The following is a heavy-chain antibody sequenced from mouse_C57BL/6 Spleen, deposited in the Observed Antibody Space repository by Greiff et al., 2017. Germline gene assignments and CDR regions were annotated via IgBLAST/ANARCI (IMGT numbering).Heavy chain of an antibody. V-gene: IGHV1-52*01. J-gene: IGHJ4*01. D-gene: IGHD1-1*01. CDR3: ARSLRSYAMDY. CDR1: GYTFTSYW. Sequence: QVQLQQPGAELVRPGSSVKLSCKASGYTFTSYWMHWVKQRPIQGLEWIGNIDPSDSETHYNQKFKDKATLTVDKSSSTAYMQLSSLTSEDSAVYYCARSLRSYAMDYWGQGTSVTVSS. CDR2: IDPSDSET.